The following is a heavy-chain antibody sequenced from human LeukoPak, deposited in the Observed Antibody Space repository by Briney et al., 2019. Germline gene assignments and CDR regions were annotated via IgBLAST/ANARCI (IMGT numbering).Heavy chain of an antibody. CDR1: GHTFTNYP. V-gene: IGHV3-64D*06. CDR2: ISSNGGST. CDR3: AVSSAYYYFDY. J-gene: IGHJ4*02. Sequence: GGSLRLSCSASGHTFTNYPIHWVRQAPGKGLEFVSNISSNGGSTYYADSVKGRFTISRDNSKNTLYLQMSSLRAEDTAVYYCAVSSAYYYFDYWGQGTLVTVSS. D-gene: IGHD6-19*01.